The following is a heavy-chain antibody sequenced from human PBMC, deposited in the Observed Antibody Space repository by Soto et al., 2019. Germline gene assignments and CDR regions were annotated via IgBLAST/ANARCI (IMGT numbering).Heavy chain of an antibody. CDR2: INAGNGNT. J-gene: IGHJ4*02. Sequence: ASVKVSGKASGYTFTSYSMHWVRQAPGQRLEWMGWINAGNGNTKYSQKFQGRVTITRDTSASTAYMELSSLRSEDTAVYYCARDGIVVVAATPGWFDYWGQGTLVTVSS. CDR3: ARDGIVVVAATPGWFDY. CDR1: GYTFTSYS. V-gene: IGHV1-3*01. D-gene: IGHD2-15*01.